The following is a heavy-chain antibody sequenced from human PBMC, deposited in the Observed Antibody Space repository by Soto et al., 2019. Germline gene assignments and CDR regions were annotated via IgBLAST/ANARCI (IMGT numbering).Heavy chain of an antibody. CDR2: ISGSGGST. Sequence: EVQLLESGGGLVQPGGSLRLSCAASGFTFSSYAMSWVRQAPGKGLEWVSAISGSGGSTYYADSVKGRFTISRDNSKNTLYLQMNSLRAEDTAVYYCATEGELPPEADWYFDLWGRGTLVTFSS. CDR3: ATEGELPPEADWYFDL. D-gene: IGHD1-26*01. V-gene: IGHV3-23*01. J-gene: IGHJ2*01. CDR1: GFTFSSYA.